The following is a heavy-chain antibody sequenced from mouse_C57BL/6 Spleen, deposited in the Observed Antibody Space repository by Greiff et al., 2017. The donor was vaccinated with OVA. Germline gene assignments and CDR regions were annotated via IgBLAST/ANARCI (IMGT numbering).Heavy chain of an antibody. CDR1: GFSFNNYA. CDR3: VRQDGSSSSYYAMDY. D-gene: IGHD1-1*01. V-gene: IGHV10-1*01. Sequence: EVKLVESGGGLVQPKGSLKLSCAASGFSFNNYAMNWVRQAPGKGLEWVARIRSKSNNYATSYAVSVKDRFTISRDDSESMLYLQMNNLKTENTAMNYWVRQDGSSSSYYAMDYWGQGTSVTVSS. CDR2: IRSKSNNYAT. J-gene: IGHJ4*01.